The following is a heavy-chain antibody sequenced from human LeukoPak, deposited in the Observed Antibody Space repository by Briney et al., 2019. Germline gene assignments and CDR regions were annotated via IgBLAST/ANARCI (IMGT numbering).Heavy chain of an antibody. CDR3: ARLHPDNVVVPAAIRGDY. D-gene: IGHD2-2*01. V-gene: IGHV3-11*04. J-gene: IGHJ4*02. CDR2: SSSSGSTI. Sequence: GGSLRLSXAASGFTFSDYYMSWIGQAPGKGLEWVSYSSSSGSTIYYADSVKGRFTISRDNAKNSLYLQMNSLRAEDTAVYYCARLHPDNVVVPAAIRGDYWGQGTLVTVSS. CDR1: GFTFSDYY.